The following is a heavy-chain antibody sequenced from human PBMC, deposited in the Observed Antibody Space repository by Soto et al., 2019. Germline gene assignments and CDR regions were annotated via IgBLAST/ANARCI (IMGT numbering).Heavy chain of an antibody. Sequence: ESVGGVVQPGRSLRLSCAASGFTFSSYGMHWVRQAPGKGLEWVAVIWYDGSNKYYADSVKGRFTISRDNSKNTLYLQMNSLRAEEPVVYSCARDVSSDRSSFWYYYYYGMDVWGQGTTVTVSS. CDR1: GFTFSSYG. J-gene: IGHJ6*02. D-gene: IGHD6-13*01. V-gene: IGHV3-33*01. CDR3: ARDVSSDRSSFWYYYYYGMDV. CDR2: IWYDGSNK.